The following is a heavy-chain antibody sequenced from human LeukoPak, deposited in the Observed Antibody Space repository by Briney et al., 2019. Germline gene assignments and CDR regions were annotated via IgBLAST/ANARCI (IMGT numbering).Heavy chain of an antibody. V-gene: IGHV1-2*02. D-gene: IGHD2-21*02. J-gene: IGHJ4*02. CDR2: INHNSGGT. CDR3: GGGRCGGGYYSLGPPARFDY. Sequence: GASVKVSCKASGYTFTRYYMHWVRQAPGQGLEWMGWINHNSGGTNYAQKFQGRVTMTRDTYISTDYMELSRLRSDDAAVYYCGGGRCGGGYYSLGPPARFDYWGQGTLVTVSS. CDR1: GYTFTRYY.